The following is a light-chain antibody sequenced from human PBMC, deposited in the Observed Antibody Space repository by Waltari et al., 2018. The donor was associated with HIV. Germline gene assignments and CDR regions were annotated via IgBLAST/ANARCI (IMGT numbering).Light chain of an antibody. CDR2: DAA. J-gene: IGKJ4*01. V-gene: IGKV3-15*01. CDR3: QQYNTWPPENT. Sequence: EIVMTQSQATLSVSPGERATLSCRASQRFNSNLAWYQEKPGQAPRLLIYDAATRATGIPARFSGGGFGVAFTRTISSLQSEDSAVYYCQQYNTWPPENTFGGGTKVEIK. CDR1: QRFNSN.